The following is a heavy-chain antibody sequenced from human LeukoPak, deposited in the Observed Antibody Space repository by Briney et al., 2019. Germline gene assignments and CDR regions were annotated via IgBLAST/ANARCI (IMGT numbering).Heavy chain of an antibody. CDR1: GFTFVDYA. J-gene: IGHJ4*02. CDR3: AKVAYFDNSDYYWGAGVYFDS. V-gene: IGHV3-9*01. Sequence: GGSLRVSCGAPGFTFVDYAMHWVRQAPGKGLELVSVLNWESGNTGYADSVKGRFTIYRDNDKKSLYLQMNSLRAEDTALYFCAKVAYFDNSDYYWGAGVYFDSWGQGTVVTVSS. D-gene: IGHD3-22*01. CDR2: LNWESGNT.